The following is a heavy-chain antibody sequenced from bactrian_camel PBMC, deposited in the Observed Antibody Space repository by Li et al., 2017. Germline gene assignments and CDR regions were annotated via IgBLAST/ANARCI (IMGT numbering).Heavy chain of an antibody. CDR1: AIRFSMYY. CDR2: ISTDGRAT. D-gene: IGHD5*01. CDR3: AKKGTWGPDFGS. V-gene: IGHV3-2*01. Sequence: HVQLVESGGDLVQPGGSLRLSCTASAIRFSMYYMTWVRQAPGKGLEWLSSISTDGRATWYGDSVKGRFTISRDNAKNTMYLQLNSLKTGDTAIYYCAKKGTWGPDFGSWGQGTQVTVS. J-gene: IGHJ6*01.